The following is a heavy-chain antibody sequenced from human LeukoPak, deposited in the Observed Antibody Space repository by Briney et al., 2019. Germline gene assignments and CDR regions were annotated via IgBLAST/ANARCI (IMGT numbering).Heavy chain of an antibody. CDR3: ARSLERRAWFDP. V-gene: IGHV1-2*02. J-gene: IGHJ5*02. CDR2: INPNSGGT. Sequence: ASVKVSCKASGYTFTGYYMHWVRQAPGQRLEWMGWINPNSGGTNYAQKFQGRVTMTRDTSISTAYMELSRLRSDDTAVYYCARSLERRAWFDPWGQGTLVTVSS. CDR1: GYTFTGYY. D-gene: IGHD1-1*01.